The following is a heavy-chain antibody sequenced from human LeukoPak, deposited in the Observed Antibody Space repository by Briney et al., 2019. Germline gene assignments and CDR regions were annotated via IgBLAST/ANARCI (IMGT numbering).Heavy chain of an antibody. J-gene: IGHJ4*02. D-gene: IGHD2-15*01. V-gene: IGHV3-48*04. Sequence: PGGSLRLSCAASGFTFSSYGMHWVRQAPGKGLEWVSYIDNSDSTIYYADSVKGRFTISRDNAKNSLYLQMNSLRAEDTAVYYCARDSGGSSPFDYWGQGTLVTVSS. CDR1: GFTFSSYG. CDR2: IDNSDSTI. CDR3: ARDSGGSSPFDY.